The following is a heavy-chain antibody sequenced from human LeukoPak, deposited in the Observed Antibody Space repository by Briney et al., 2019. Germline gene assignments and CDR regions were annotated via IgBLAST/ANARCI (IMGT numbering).Heavy chain of an antibody. V-gene: IGHV3-23*01. Sequence: GRSLRLSCTASGFTVSAFAMTLVRQAPGKGLEWVSTITDDGYNTYSADSVKGRITFSRDNSKNTLSLQLRSLRAEDTAVYYCAKDLSYTSGASDHWGQGTLVTVSS. J-gene: IGHJ4*02. CDR3: AKDLSYTSGASDH. CDR1: GFTVSAFA. D-gene: IGHD6-19*01. CDR2: ITDDGYNT.